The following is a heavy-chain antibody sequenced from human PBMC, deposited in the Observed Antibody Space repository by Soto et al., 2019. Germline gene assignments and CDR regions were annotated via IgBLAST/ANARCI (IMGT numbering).Heavy chain of an antibody. D-gene: IGHD6-13*01. CDR2: ISSSSSTI. V-gene: IGHV3-48*01. Sequence: EVQLVESGGGLVQPGGSLRLSCAASGFTFSSYSMNWVRQAPGKGLEWVSYISSSSSTIYYADSVKGRFTITRDNAKNSLYLQMNSLRAEDTAVYYRASIAAAEKLAFDIWGQGTMVTVSS. CDR1: GFTFSSYS. J-gene: IGHJ3*02. CDR3: ASIAAAEKLAFDI.